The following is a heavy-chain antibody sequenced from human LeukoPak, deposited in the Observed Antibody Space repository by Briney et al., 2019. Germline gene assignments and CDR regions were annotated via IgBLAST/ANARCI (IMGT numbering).Heavy chain of an antibody. V-gene: IGHV3-9*03. J-gene: IGHJ4*02. CDR3: AKGPVADSGYDLGGGYFDY. CDR2: ISWNSGSI. D-gene: IGHD5-12*01. Sequence: PGGSLRLSCAASGFTLDDYAMHWVRQAPGKGLERVSGISWNSGSIGYADSVKGRFTISRDNAKNSLYLQMNSLRAEDMALYYCAKGPVADSGYDLGGGYFDYWGQGTLVTVSS. CDR1: GFTLDDYA.